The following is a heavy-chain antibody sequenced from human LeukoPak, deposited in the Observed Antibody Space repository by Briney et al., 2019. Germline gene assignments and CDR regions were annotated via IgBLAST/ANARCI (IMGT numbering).Heavy chain of an antibody. D-gene: IGHD4-11*01. CDR3: ARRLNYPRAAFDI. J-gene: IGHJ3*02. CDR2: IYYSGST. CDR1: GGSISSYY. Sequence: PSETLSLTCTVSGGSISSYYWSWIRQPPGKGLEWIGYIYYSGSTNYNPSLKSRVTISVDTSKNQFSLKLSSVTAADTAVYYCARRLNYPRAAFDIWGQGTMVTVSS. V-gene: IGHV4-59*08.